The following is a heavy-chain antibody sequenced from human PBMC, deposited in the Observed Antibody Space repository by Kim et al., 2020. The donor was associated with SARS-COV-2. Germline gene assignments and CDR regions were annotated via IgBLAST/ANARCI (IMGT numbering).Heavy chain of an antibody. J-gene: IGHJ5*02. CDR2: IIPIFGTA. Sequence: SVKVSCKASGGTFSSYAISWVRQAPGQGLEWMGGIIPIFGTANYAQKFQGRVTITADESTSTAYMELSSLRSEDTAVYYCARVGQDYYGSGSYYTSWWFDPWGQGTLVTVSS. CDR1: GGTFSSYA. CDR3: ARVGQDYYGSGSYYTSWWFDP. D-gene: IGHD3-10*01. V-gene: IGHV1-69*13.